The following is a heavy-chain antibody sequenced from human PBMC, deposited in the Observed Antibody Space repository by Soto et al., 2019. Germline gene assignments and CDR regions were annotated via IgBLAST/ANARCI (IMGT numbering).Heavy chain of an antibody. CDR2: IYPSMNT. CDR3: ARDPGDY. CDR1: RGSISSYY. V-gene: IGHV4-4*07. J-gene: IGHJ4*02. Sequence: QVQLQESGPGLVKPSETLSLTCTVSRGSISSYYWSWIRQPAGKGLEWIGHIYPSMNTNYNPSLTSRVSMSVDTSKNQFSLKLSSVTAADTAVYYWARDPGDYWGQGTLVTVSS.